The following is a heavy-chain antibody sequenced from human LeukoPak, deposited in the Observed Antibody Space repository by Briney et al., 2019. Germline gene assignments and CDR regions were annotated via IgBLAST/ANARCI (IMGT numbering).Heavy chain of an antibody. CDR1: GGSISSYY. Sequence: PSETLSLTCTVSGGSISSYYWSWIRQPPGKGLEWIGYIYYSGSTNYNPSLKSRVNISVDTSKNQFSLKLSSVTAADTAVYYCARVRWGSFDYWGQGTLVTVSS. D-gene: IGHD1-26*01. CDR3: ARVRWGSFDY. J-gene: IGHJ4*02. CDR2: IYYSGST. V-gene: IGHV4-59*01.